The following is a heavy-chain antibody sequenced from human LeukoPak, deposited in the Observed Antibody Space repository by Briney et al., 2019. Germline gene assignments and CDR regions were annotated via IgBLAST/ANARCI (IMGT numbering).Heavy chain of an antibody. CDR3: ARERLQPYDYIWGSYRYTGHDASDI. CDR1: GGSFSGYY. J-gene: IGHJ3*02. Sequence: SETLSLTCAVYGGSFSGYYWSWIRQPPGKGLEWIGEINHSGSTNYNPSLKSRVTISVDTSKNQFSLKLSSVTAADTAVYYCARERLQPYDYIWGSYRYTGHDASDIWGQGTMVTVSS. V-gene: IGHV4-34*01. CDR2: INHSGST. D-gene: IGHD3-16*02.